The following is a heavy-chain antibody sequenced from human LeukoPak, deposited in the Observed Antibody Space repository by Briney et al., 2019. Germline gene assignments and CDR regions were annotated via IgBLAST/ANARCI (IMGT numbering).Heavy chain of an antibody. CDR1: GGSISSYY. J-gene: IGHJ3*02. V-gene: IGHV4-34*01. CDR3: ASRSSSGWYHAFDI. Sequence: SETLSLTCTVSGGSISSYYWSWIRQPPGKGLEWIGEINHSGSTNYNPSLKNRVTISVDTSKNQFSLKLSSVTAADTAVYYCASRSSSGWYHAFDIWGQGTMVTVSS. CDR2: INHSGST. D-gene: IGHD6-19*01.